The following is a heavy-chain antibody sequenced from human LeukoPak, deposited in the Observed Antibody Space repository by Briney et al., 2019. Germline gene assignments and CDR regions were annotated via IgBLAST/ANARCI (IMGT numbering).Heavy chain of an antibody. CDR1: GFTFSSCA. V-gene: IGHV3-23*01. CDR3: AELSVAASGL. J-gene: IGHJ4*02. D-gene: IGHD6-19*01. CDR2: ITNSGGRT. Sequence: PGGSLRLSCAGSGFTFSSCAMSWARQAPGKGLEWVSSITNSGGRTFYADSVKGRFTISRDNSKNTLYLQMNSLRAEDTAVYYCAELSVAASGLWGQGTLVTVSS.